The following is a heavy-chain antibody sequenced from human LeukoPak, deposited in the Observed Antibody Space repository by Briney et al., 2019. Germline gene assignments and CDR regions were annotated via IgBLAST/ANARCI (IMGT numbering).Heavy chain of an antibody. Sequence: GGSLRLSCAASGFTVSSNYMSWVRQAPGKGLEWVSVIYSGGSTYYADSVKGRFTISRDNSKNTLYLQMNSLRAEDTAVYYCARTLGDDYGDSGGAFDIWGQGTMVTVSS. V-gene: IGHV3-53*01. D-gene: IGHD4-17*01. J-gene: IGHJ3*02. CDR1: GFTVSSNY. CDR2: IYSGGST. CDR3: ARTLGDDYGDSGGAFDI.